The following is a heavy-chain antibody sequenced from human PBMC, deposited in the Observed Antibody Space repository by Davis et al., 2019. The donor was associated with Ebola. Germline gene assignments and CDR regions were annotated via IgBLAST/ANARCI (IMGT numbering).Heavy chain of an antibody. CDR3: ARIPLYSSGWYGEGWFDP. CDR1: GFSLSTSGMC. J-gene: IGHJ5*02. V-gene: IGHV2-70*11. D-gene: IGHD6-19*01. CDR2: IDWDDDK. Sequence: SGPTLVKPTQTLTLTCTFSGFSLSTSGMCVSWIRQPPGKALEWLARIDWDDDKYYSTSLKTRLTISKDTSKNQVVLTMTNMDPVDTATYYCARIPLYSSGWYGEGWFDPWGQGTLVTVSS.